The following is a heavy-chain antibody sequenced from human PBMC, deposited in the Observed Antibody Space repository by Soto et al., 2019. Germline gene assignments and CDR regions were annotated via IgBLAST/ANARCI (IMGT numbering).Heavy chain of an antibody. V-gene: IGHV4-30-2*01. CDR2: IYHSGST. CDR3: TGGQDNLAVNFDY. Sequence: SETLSLTCAVSGGSISSVGYSWSWIRQPPGKGLEWIGYIYHSGSTFYNPSLRSRVTISIDRSKNQFSLKLSSVTAADTAVYYCTGGQDNLAVNFDYWGQGTPVTVSS. D-gene: IGHD1-1*01. J-gene: IGHJ4*02. CDR1: GGSISSVGYS.